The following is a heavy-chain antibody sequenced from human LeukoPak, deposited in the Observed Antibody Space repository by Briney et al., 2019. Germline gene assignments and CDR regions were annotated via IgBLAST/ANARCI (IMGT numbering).Heavy chain of an antibody. CDR3: AREGRGSGYDFDC. V-gene: IGHV3-74*03. Sequence: GGSLGLSCAASGFTFSSYWMHWVRQAPGKGLVWVSRINSDGSSITYADSVKGRFTIPRDNAKNTLYLQMNSLRVEDTAVYYCAREGRGSGYDFDCWGQGTLVTVSS. D-gene: IGHD5-12*01. CDR1: GFTFSSYW. J-gene: IGHJ4*02. CDR2: INSDGSSI.